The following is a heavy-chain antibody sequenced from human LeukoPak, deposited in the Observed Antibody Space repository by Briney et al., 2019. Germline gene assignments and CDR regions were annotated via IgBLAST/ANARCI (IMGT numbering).Heavy chain of an antibody. J-gene: IGHJ4*02. CDR2: ISTYNGRT. D-gene: IGHD6-13*01. Sequence: ASVKVSCKASGYTFIDYGVSWVRQAPGQGLEWMGWISTYNGRTYYAQKLQGRVTMTTDTSTSTAYMELRSLRSDDTGVYYCARDAAAAGPFDYWGQGTLVTVSS. V-gene: IGHV1-18*01. CDR1: GYTFIDYG. CDR3: ARDAAAAGPFDY.